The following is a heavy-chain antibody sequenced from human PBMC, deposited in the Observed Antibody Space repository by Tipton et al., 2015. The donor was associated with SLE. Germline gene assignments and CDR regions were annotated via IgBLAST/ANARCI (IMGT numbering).Heavy chain of an antibody. V-gene: IGHV3-53*04. CDR2: IYSGGST. CDR1: GFTVSSNY. J-gene: IGHJ4*02. Sequence: QLVQSGGGLVQPGGSLRLSCAASGFTVSSNYMNWVRQAPGKGLEWVSVIYSGGSTYYADSVKGRFTISRDNSKSTLYLQMNSLRAEDTAVYYCANGYSSSWYYFDYWGQGTLVTVSS. D-gene: IGHD6-13*01. CDR3: ANGYSSSWYYFDY.